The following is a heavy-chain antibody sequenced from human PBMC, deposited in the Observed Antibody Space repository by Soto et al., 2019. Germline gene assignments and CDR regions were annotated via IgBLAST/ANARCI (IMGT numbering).Heavy chain of an antibody. CDR1: GFTFRNYA. D-gene: IGHD3-10*01. CDR3: ERGFSAGKGAPPDF. J-gene: IGHJ4*02. Sequence: EVQLSESGGGLVQPGGSLRLSCAASGFTFRNYAMTWVRQAPGKGLEWVSGLNGSGGSTSSADSVKGRFAISRDNSKNTLSLHMINLRDGDLAVYYCERGFSAGKGAPPDFWGQGTLVTVSS. V-gene: IGHV3-23*01. CDR2: LNGSGGST.